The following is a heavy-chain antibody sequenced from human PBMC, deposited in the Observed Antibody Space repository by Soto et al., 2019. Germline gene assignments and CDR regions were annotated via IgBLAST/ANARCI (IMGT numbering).Heavy chain of an antibody. CDR1: GYTFTSYY. Sequence: ASVKVSCKASGYTFTSYYMHWVRQAPGQGLEWMGIINPSGGSTSYAQKFQERVTITRDMSTSTAYMELSGLRSEDTALYYCAADLKLLWTASSGYYASNSFDYWGQGTLVTVSS. CDR3: AADLKLLWTASSGYYASNSFDY. CDR2: INPSGGST. J-gene: IGHJ4*02. D-gene: IGHD3-22*01. V-gene: IGHV1-46*01.